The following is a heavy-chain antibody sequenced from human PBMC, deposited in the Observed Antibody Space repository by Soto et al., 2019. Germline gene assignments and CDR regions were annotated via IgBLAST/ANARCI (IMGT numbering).Heavy chain of an antibody. Sequence: GGSLRLSCAASGFTVSSNYMSWVRQAPGKGLEWVSVIYSGGSTYYADSVKGRFTISRDNSKNTLYLQMNSLRAEDTAVYYCAREVYWTGLQGGYYYYYMDVWGKGTTVTVSS. CDR3: AREVYWTGLQGGYYYYYMDV. CDR1: GFTVSSNY. V-gene: IGHV3-66*01. CDR2: IYSGGST. J-gene: IGHJ6*03. D-gene: IGHD2-8*02.